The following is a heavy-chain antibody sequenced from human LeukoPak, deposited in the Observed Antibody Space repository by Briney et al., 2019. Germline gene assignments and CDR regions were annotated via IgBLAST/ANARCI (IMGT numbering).Heavy chain of an antibody. CDR2: IYYSGST. CDR3: ARGGGSGELGYFDY. CDR1: GGSISSSRYY. Sequence: SETLSLTCTVSGGSISSSRYYWGWIRQPPGKGLEGIGRIYYSGSTYYNPSLKSRVTISVDTSKNQFYLKLSSVTAADTAVYYCARGGGSGELGYFDYWGQGTLVTVSS. J-gene: IGHJ4*02. D-gene: IGHD3-10*01. V-gene: IGHV4-39*07.